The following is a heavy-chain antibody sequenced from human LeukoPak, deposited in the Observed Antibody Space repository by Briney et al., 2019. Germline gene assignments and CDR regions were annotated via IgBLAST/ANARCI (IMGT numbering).Heavy chain of an antibody. V-gene: IGHV4-59*01. Sequence: GSLRLSCAASGFTFSDYYMSWIRQPPGKGLEWIGYIYYSGSTNNNPSLKSRVTISIDTSKNQFSLRLSSVTAADTAVYYCARGGQLLFPFEYWGQGTLVTVSS. CDR1: GFTFSDYY. J-gene: IGHJ4*02. D-gene: IGHD5-24*01. CDR2: IYYSGST. CDR3: ARGGQLLFPFEY.